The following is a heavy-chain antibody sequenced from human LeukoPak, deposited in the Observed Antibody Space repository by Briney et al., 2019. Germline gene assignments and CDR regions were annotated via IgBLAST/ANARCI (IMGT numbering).Heavy chain of an antibody. CDR2: ISYDGSNK. V-gene: IGHV3-30-3*01. CDR1: GFTFSSYA. D-gene: IGHD1-26*01. J-gene: IGHJ3*02. Sequence: GGSLRLSCAASGFTFSSYAMHWVRQAPGKGLEWVAVISYDGSNKYYADSAKGRFTISRDNSKNTLYLQMNSLRAEDTAVYYCARDPGWEPGRAFDIWGQGTMVTVSS. CDR3: ARDPGWEPGRAFDI.